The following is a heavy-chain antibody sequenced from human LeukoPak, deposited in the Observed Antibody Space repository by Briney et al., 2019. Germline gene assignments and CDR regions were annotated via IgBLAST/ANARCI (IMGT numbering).Heavy chain of an antibody. CDR2: IRYDGSNK. Sequence: GGSLRLSCAASGFTFSSYGMHRVRQAPGKGLEWVAFIRYDGSNKYYADSVKGRFTISRDNSKNTLYQQMNSLRAEDTAVYYCAKGSLHLGYCSSTSCPVDYWGQGTLVTVSS. J-gene: IGHJ4*02. CDR3: AKGSLHLGYCSSTSCPVDY. CDR1: GFTFSSYG. D-gene: IGHD2-2*01. V-gene: IGHV3-30*02.